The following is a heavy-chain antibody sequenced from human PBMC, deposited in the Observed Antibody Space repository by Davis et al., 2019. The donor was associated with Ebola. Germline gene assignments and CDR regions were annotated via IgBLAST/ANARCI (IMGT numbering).Heavy chain of an antibody. J-gene: IGHJ4*02. CDR1: GYTFTNYY. Sequence: ASVKVSCKASGYTFTNYYMHWVRQAPGQGLEWMGIINPGVGSKSYAQNFQGRVTMTRDTSTNTVYMELTGLKSDDTAVYYCARTGFLPFDYWGQGTLVTVSS. V-gene: IGHV1-46*01. CDR2: INPGVGSK. D-gene: IGHD3-3*01. CDR3: ARTGFLPFDY.